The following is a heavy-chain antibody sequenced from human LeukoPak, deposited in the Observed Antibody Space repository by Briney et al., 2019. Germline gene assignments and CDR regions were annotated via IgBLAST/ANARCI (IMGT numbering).Heavy chain of an antibody. CDR1: GGPLSSHY. D-gene: IGHD6-19*01. J-gene: IGHJ4*02. Sequence: SEILSLTCTVSGGPLSSHYWSWIRQPPGKGLEWIGDINYSGSTTYNPSLTSRVNISVDTSKNQFSLKLNSVAAADTAVYYCARGRASSWSPFTYWGQGILVTVSS. CDR3: ARGRASSWSPFTY. CDR2: INYSGST. V-gene: IGHV4-59*11.